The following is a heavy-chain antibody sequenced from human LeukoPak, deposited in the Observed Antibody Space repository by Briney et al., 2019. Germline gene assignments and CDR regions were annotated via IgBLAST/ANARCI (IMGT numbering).Heavy chain of an antibody. CDR1: GYTFTGYY. Sequence: GASVKVSCKASGYTFTGYYMHWVRQAPGQGLEWMVWINPNSGGTNYAQKFQGRVTMTRDTSISTAYMELSRLRSDDTAVYYCARGWDIVVVPAAQNDYWGQGTLVTVSS. D-gene: IGHD2-2*01. CDR3: ARGWDIVVVPAAQNDY. CDR2: INPNSGGT. J-gene: IGHJ4*02. V-gene: IGHV1-2*02.